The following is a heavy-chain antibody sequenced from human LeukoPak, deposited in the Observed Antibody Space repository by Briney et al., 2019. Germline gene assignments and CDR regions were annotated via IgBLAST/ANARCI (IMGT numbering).Heavy chain of an antibody. Sequence: ASVKVSCKASGGTFSSYTISWVRQAPGQGLEWMGWINPNSGGTNYAQKFQGRVTMTRDTSISTAYMELSRLRSDDTAVYYCARTYYYDSSGPVTDYWGQGTLVTVSS. D-gene: IGHD3-22*01. V-gene: IGHV1-2*02. CDR2: INPNSGGT. CDR1: GGTFSSYT. CDR3: ARTYYYDSSGPVTDY. J-gene: IGHJ4*02.